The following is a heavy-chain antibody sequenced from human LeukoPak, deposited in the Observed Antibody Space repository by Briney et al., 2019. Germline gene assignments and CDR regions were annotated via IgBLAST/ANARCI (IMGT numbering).Heavy chain of an antibody. CDR2: IYPRDGST. Sequence: ASVKVSCKASGYTFASNYIHWGRQAPGQGLEWMGMIYPRDGSTSYAQKFQGRVTVTRDTTTSTVHMELSGLRSGDTAVYYCARGQEGFDYWGQGTLVTVSS. CDR3: ARGQEGFDY. V-gene: IGHV1-46*01. CDR1: GYTFASNY. J-gene: IGHJ4*02.